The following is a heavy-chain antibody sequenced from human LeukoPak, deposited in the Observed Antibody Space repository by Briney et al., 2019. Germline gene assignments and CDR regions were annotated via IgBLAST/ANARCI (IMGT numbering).Heavy chain of an antibody. CDR1: GFTFSSYA. CDR2: ISGSGGST. V-gene: IGHV3-23*01. CDR3: AKSLSGGYSYGTNFDY. D-gene: IGHD5-18*01. Sequence: GGSLRLSCAASGFTFSSYAMSWVRQAPGKGLEWVSAISGSGGSTYYADSVKGRFTISRDNSKNTLYLQMNSLRAEDTAVYYCAKSLSGGYSYGTNFDYWGQGTLVTVSS. J-gene: IGHJ4*02.